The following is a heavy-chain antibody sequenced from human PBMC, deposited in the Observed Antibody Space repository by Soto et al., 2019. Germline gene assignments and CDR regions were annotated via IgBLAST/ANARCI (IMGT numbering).Heavy chain of an antibody. CDR1: CYTFTSYG. Sequence: ASVKVSCKASCYTFTSYGISWVRQAPGQGLEWMGWISAYNGNTNYAQKLQGRVTMTTDTSTSTAYMELRSLRSDDTAVYYCARDPFYYDSSGAFDIWGQGTMVTVSS. CDR3: ARDPFYYDSSGAFDI. D-gene: IGHD3-22*01. V-gene: IGHV1-18*01. J-gene: IGHJ3*02. CDR2: ISAYNGNT.